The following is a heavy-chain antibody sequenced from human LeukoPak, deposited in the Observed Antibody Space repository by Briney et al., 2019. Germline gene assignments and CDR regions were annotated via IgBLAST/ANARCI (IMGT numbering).Heavy chain of an antibody. CDR3: ARTGAAAMPHDAFDI. CDR1: GGSISSSSYY. D-gene: IGHD2-2*01. CDR2: IYYSGST. J-gene: IGHJ3*02. Sequence: RASETLSLTCTVSGGSISSSSYYWGWIRQPPGKGLEWIGSIYYSGSTNYNPSLKSRVTISVDKSKNQFSLKLSSVTAADTAVYYCARTGAAAMPHDAFDIWGQGTMVTVSS. V-gene: IGHV4-39*07.